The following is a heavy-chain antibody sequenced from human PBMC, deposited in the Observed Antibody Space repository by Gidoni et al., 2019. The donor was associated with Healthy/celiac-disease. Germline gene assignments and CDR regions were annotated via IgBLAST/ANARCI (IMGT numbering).Heavy chain of an antibody. V-gene: IGHV3-30*18. CDR2: ISYDGSNK. CDR3: AKVRISDYYYYYGMDV. J-gene: IGHJ6*02. Sequence: QVQLVESGGGVVQPGRSLRLSCAASGFTFSSYGMHWVRQAPGKGLEWVAVISYDGSNKYYADSVKGRFTISRDNSKNTLYLQMNSLRAEDTAVYYCAKVRISDYYYYYGMDVWGQGTTVTVSS. D-gene: IGHD1-20*01. CDR1: GFTFSSYG.